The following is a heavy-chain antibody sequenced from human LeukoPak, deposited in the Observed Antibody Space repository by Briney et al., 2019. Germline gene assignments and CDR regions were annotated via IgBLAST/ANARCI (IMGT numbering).Heavy chain of an antibody. CDR3: ARHRAYSSSSPFDY. Sequence: KPSETLSLTCTVSGGSISSSSYYWGWIRQPPGKGLEWIGCIYYIGSTHYNPSLKSRVTMFVDMSKNQFSLRLSSVTAADTAVYYCARHRAYSSSSPFDYWGQGTLVTVSS. D-gene: IGHD6-6*01. J-gene: IGHJ4*02. CDR2: IYYIGST. V-gene: IGHV4-39*01. CDR1: GGSISSSSYY.